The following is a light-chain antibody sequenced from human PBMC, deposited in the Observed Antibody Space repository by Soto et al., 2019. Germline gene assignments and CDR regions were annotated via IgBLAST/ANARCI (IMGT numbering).Light chain of an antibody. Sequence: QSVLTQPPSASGTPGQGITISCSGGSSNIGTNTVTWYQQLPGTAPRLLIYSDNQRPSGVPDRFSGSKSGTSASLAIRGLQSEDEADYYCAAWDVSFVVFGGGTKVTVL. CDR3: AAWDVSFVV. CDR1: SSNIGTNT. CDR2: SDN. V-gene: IGLV1-44*01. J-gene: IGLJ2*01.